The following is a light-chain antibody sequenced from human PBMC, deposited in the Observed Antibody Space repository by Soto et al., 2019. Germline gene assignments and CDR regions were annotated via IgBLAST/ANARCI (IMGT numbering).Light chain of an antibody. CDR2: DAS. V-gene: IGKV3-11*01. CDR1: QSVSSY. Sequence: EIVLTQSPATLSLSPGEGATLSCRASQSVSSYLAWYQQKPGQALRLLIYDASNRATGIPARFSGSGSGTDFTLTISSLEPEDFAVYYCQQRSNWPVTFGLGTKVEV. J-gene: IGKJ1*01. CDR3: QQRSNWPVT.